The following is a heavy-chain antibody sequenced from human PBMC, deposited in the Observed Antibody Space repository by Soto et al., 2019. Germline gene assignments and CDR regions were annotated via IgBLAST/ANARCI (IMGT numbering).Heavy chain of an antibody. Sequence: SVKVSCKESSYTLTIYGISWARQAPGQGLEWMSWISADTGNTYYAQNPQGRVTMTTDTSTSTAYMELRSLRSDDTAVYYCATASFSSRTSSLDYWGQGTLVTVSS. V-gene: IGHV1-18*04. CDR1: SYTLTIYG. J-gene: IGHJ4*02. D-gene: IGHD6-6*01. CDR2: ISADTGNT. CDR3: ATASFSSRTSSLDY.